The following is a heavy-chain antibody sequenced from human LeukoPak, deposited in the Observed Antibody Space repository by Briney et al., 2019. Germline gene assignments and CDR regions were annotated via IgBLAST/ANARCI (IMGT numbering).Heavy chain of an antibody. J-gene: IGHJ4*02. V-gene: IGHV3-30-3*01. CDR2: ISYDGSNK. CDR3: ARVYYPWIQLWLLIY. Sequence: GGSLRLSCAASGFTFSSYAMHWVRQAPGKGLEWVAVISYDGSNKYYADSVKGRFTISRDNSKNTLYLQMNSLRAEDTAVYYCARVYYPWIQLWLLIYWGQGTLVTASS. D-gene: IGHD5-18*01. CDR1: GFTFSSYA.